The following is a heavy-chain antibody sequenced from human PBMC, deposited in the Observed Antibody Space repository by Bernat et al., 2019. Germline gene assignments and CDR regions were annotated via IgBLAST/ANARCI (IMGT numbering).Heavy chain of an antibody. CDR3: TRMHSGSYYFDH. Sequence: EVQLVESGGGLVQPGGSLRLSCVASGFTFSNYWMSWVRQAPRRGLEWVANMNQDGSEKNYVASVNGRFSISRDNDENSLYLEMDSVRADDGAVYFCTRMHSGSYYFDHWGQGTLVTVSS. CDR2: MNQDGSEK. V-gene: IGHV3-7*03. CDR1: GFTFSNYW. J-gene: IGHJ4*02. D-gene: IGHD1-26*01.